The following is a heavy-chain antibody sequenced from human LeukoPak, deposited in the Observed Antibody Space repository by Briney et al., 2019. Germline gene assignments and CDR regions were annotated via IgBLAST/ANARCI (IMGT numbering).Heavy chain of an antibody. CDR1: VFTFSSYG. Sequence: PGGSLRLSCAACVFTFSSYGMSWVPQAPGKGQEGVSAITGSGGNTYYTDSVKGRFTISRDNSNNTLYLQMSRLRVEDTAVYYCAKGTAWGWFAFDSWGQGTLVTVSS. CDR2: ITGSGGNT. CDR3: AKGTAWGWFAFDS. D-gene: IGHD3-10*01. J-gene: IGHJ4*02. V-gene: IGHV3-23*01.